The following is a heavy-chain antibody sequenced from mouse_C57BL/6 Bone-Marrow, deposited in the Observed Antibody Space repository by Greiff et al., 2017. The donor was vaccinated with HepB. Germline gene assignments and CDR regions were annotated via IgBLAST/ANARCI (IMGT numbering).Heavy chain of an antibody. V-gene: IGHV14-1*01. J-gene: IGHJ2*01. CDR3: TPLYGSSYDFDY. D-gene: IGHD1-1*01. CDR2: IDPEDGDT. CDR1: GFNIKDYY. Sequence: VQLQQSGAELVRPGASVKLSCTASGFNIKDYYMHWVKQRPEQGLEWIGRIDPEDGDTEYAPKFQGKATITADTSSNTAYLHLSSLTSEDTAVYYCTPLYGSSYDFDYWGQGTTLTVSS.